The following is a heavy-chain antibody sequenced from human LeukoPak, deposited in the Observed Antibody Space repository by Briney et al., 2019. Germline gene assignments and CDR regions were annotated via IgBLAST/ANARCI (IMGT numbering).Heavy chain of an antibody. CDR3: AREGSSSWYVDAFDI. V-gene: IGHV4-4*07. CDR1: GGSISSYC. D-gene: IGHD6-13*01. J-gene: IGHJ3*02. CDR2: IYTSGST. Sequence: SETLSLTCTVSGGSISSYCWSWIRQPAGKGLEWIGRIYTSGSTNYNPSLKSRVTMSVDTSKNQFSLKLSSVTAADTAVYYCAREGSSSWYVDAFDIWGQGTMVTVSS.